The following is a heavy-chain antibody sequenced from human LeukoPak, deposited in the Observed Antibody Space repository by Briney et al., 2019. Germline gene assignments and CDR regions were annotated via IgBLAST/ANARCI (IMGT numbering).Heavy chain of an antibody. CDR2: IYTSGST. D-gene: IGHD3-22*01. V-gene: IGHV4-4*07. Sequence: PSETLSLTCTVSGGSISTYYWSWIRQPAGKGLEWIGRIYTSGSTDYDPSLKSRVTMSLDTSKNQFSLRLTSVTAADTAVYYCARMGDDSSGPFDFWGQGTLVTVSS. CDR3: ARMGDDSSGPFDF. J-gene: IGHJ5*01. CDR1: GGSISTYY.